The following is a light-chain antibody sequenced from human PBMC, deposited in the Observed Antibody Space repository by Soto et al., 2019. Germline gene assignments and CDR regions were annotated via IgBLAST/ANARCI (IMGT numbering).Light chain of an antibody. CDR2: EVS. Sequence: QSALTQPPSASGSPGQSVTISCTVTSSDVGAYDYVSWYQQHPGKAPKLMIYEVSQRPSGVPDRFSGSKSGNTASLTISGLQAEDEGDYYCSSFAGINNLLFGGGTKLTVL. V-gene: IGLV2-8*01. CDR1: SSDVGAYDY. CDR3: SSFAGINNLL. J-gene: IGLJ2*01.